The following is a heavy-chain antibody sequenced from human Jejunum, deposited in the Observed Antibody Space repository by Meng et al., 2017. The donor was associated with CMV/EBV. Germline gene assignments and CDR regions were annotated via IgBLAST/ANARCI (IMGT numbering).Heavy chain of an antibody. V-gene: IGHV4-39*06. CDR3: ARDGEGRWLQLGC. J-gene: IGHJ4*02. CDR2: IDYSGTT. Sequence: SGDSISSGGYFWGWVRQPQGRGLEWIGSIDYSGTTRYNPSLGSRVVISVDTSMNQLTLRLDSVTAADTAVYYCARDGEGRWLQLGCWGQGTLVTVSS. CDR1: GDSISSGGYF. D-gene: IGHD5-24*01.